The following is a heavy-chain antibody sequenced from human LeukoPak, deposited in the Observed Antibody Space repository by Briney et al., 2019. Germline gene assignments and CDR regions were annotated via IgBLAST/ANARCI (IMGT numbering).Heavy chain of an antibody. CDR1: GFTFSSYA. V-gene: IGHV3-30-3*01. J-gene: IGHJ4*02. CDR2: ISSDGSLE. Sequence: PGRSLGLSCAASGFTFSSYAMHWGRQAPGKGLEWLAVISSDGSLEYYADSVKGRITISRDNSKNTLYLQMNSLRPEDTAVYYCARDPVPAAARHFDYWGQGIPVTVSS. D-gene: IGHD2-2*01. CDR3: ARDPVPAAARHFDY.